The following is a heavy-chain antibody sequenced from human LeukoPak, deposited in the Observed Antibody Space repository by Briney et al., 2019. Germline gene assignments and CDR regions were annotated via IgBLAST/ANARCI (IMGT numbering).Heavy chain of an antibody. CDR2: ISSSSSYI. J-gene: IGHJ4*02. CDR1: GFTFSSYS. Sequence: PGGSLRLSCAASGFTFSSYSMNWVRQAPGKGLEWVSSISSSSSYIYYADSVKGRFTISRDNAKNSLYLQMNSLRAEDTAVYYCARAKARDLYFDYWGQGTLVTVSS. V-gene: IGHV3-21*01. CDR3: ARAKARDLYFDY.